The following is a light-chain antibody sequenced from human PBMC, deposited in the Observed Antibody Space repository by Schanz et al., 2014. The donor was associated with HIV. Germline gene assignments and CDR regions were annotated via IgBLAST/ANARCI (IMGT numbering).Light chain of an antibody. V-gene: IGKV1-27*01. Sequence: DIQMTQSPSSLSASVGDRVTITCRASQNISNYLAWYQQKPGEVPKVLIYAASTLQSGVPSRFSGSGSGTDFTLTISSLEPEDFATYYCQKSNSTPRTFGQGTKVEVK. CDR3: QKSNSTPRT. J-gene: IGKJ1*01. CDR2: AAS. CDR1: QNISNY.